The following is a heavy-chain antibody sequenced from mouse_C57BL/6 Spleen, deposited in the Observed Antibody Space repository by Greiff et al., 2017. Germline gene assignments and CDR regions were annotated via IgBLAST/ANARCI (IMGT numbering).Heavy chain of an antibody. CDR2: IDPETGGT. D-gene: IGHD2-1*01. J-gene: IGHJ2*01. V-gene: IGHV1-15*01. CDR1: GYTFTDYE. CDR3: TREGLLLVDY. Sequence: VQLQQSGAELVRPGASVTLSCKASGYTFTDYEMHWVKQTPVHGLEWIGAIDPETGGTAYNQKFKGKAILTADKSSSTAYMELRSLTSEDSAVYYCTREGLLLVDYWGQGTTLTVSS.